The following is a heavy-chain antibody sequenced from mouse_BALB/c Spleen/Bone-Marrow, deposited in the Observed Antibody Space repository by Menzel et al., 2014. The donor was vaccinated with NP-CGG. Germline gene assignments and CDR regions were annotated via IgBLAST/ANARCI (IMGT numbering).Heavy chain of an antibody. D-gene: IGHD1-1*01. CDR3: AREDYYGSSYFDY. Sequence: LVESGAELMKPGASVKISCKATGYTFSSYWIEWVKQRPGHGLEWIGEILPGSGSTIYNEKFKGKATFTADASSNTAYMQLSSLTSEDSAVYYCAREDYYGSSYFDYWGPGTTLTVSS. V-gene: IGHV1-9*01. CDR1: GYTFSSYW. J-gene: IGHJ2*01. CDR2: ILPGSGST.